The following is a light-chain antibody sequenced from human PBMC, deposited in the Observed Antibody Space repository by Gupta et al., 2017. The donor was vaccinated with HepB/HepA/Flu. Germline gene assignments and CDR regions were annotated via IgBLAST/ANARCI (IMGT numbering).Light chain of an antibody. CDR2: AAS. V-gene: IGKV3-15*01. J-gene: IGKJ4*01. CDR1: QRVTSH. Sequence: ENEMKESTATLAVSIGDRATLSCRASQRVTSHLAWYQQKPGQAPTLLIYAASTRSAGTPYRFSGSGSGTDFTLTISSLQSEDFAVYYCLQYYDWHPTFGGGTKVEIK. CDR3: LQYYDWHPT.